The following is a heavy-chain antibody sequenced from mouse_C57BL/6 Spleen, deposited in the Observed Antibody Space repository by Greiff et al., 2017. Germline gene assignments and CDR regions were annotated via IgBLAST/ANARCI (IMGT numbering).Heavy chain of an antibody. Sequence: EVKLMESGGGLVQPGGSLKLSCAASGFTFSDYYMYWVRQTPEKRLEWVAYISNGGGSTYYPDTVKGRFTISRDNAKNTLYLQMSRLKSEDTAMYYCARHEYYYGSREGYFDVWGTGTTVTVSS. D-gene: IGHD1-1*01. CDR2: ISNGGGST. CDR3: ARHEYYYGSREGYFDV. J-gene: IGHJ1*03. CDR1: GFTFSDYY. V-gene: IGHV5-12*01.